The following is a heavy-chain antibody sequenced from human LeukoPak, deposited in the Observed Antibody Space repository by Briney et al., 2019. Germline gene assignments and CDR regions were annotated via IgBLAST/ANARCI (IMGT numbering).Heavy chain of an antibody. V-gene: IGHV3-30*02. J-gene: IGHJ4*02. CDR3: ARGMEDNWNYFSHILNVVPDY. CDR1: GFTFSSYG. Sequence: PGGSLRLSCAASGFTFSSYGMHWVRQAPGKGLEWVAFIRYDGSNKYYADSVKGRFTISRDNSKNTLYLQMNSLRAEDTAVYYCARGMEDNWNYFSHILNVVPDYWGQGTLVTVSS. CDR2: IRYDGSNK. D-gene: IGHD1-7*01.